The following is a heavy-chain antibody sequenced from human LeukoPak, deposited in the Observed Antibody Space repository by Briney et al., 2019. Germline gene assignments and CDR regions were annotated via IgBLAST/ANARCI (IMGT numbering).Heavy chain of an antibody. D-gene: IGHD1-26*01. CDR1: GGSIGNYY. CDR2: IYHSGAT. V-gene: IGHV4-59*01. CDR3: ARYSGSPYWYLDH. J-gene: IGHJ4*02. Sequence: SETLSLTCIVPGGSIGNYYWTWIRQPPGKGLEWIGHIYHSGATKYNASLESRVTMSVDTSKNQFSLKLNSVTAADTAIYHCARYSGSPYWYLDHWGQGVLVTVSS.